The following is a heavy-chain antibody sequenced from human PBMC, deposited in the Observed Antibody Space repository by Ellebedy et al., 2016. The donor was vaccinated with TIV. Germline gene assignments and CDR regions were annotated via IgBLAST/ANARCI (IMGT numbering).Heavy chain of an antibody. D-gene: IGHD3-10*01. V-gene: IGHV3-7*03. CDR1: GFVFSNYW. Sequence: GESLKISCAASGFVFSNYWMSWVRPAPGKGLEWVASINQHGNEQYYVDSVKGRFTISRDNARNSVSLQMNSLRVDDTAVYFCALPPDYYGSGSFDYWGQGALVTVSS. J-gene: IGHJ4*02. CDR2: INQHGNEQ. CDR3: ALPPDYYGSGSFDY.